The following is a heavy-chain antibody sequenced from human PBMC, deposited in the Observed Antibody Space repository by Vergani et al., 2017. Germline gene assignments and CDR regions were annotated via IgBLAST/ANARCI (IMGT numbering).Heavy chain of an antibody. Sequence: EEPGGGSVKPGGPLRLSCAASGFKFSDHYMSWTRQAPGKGLEWVSHISPGASTVSYTDSVTGRFTVSRDNDNNSLTLDMTTLRVEDTAVYYCAKNPSISTTRHYYAMDVWGQGTTVTVSS. CDR1: GFKFSDHY. D-gene: IGHD3-10*01. CDR2: ISPGASTV. J-gene: IGHJ6*02. V-gene: IGHV3-11*04. CDR3: AKNPSISTTRHYYAMDV.